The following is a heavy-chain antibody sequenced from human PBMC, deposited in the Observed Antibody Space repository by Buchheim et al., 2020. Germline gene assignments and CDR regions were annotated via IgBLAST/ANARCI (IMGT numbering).Heavy chain of an antibody. CDR1: GFTFSSYS. CDR2: ISSSSSTL. J-gene: IGHJ4*02. CDR3: ARVPLYCSGGSCEIDY. V-gene: IGHV3-48*02. Sequence: EVQLVESGGGLVQPGGSLRLSCAASGFTFSSYSMNWVRQAPGKGLEWVSYISSSSSTLYYADSVKGRFTISSDNAKNSLYLQMNSLRDEDTAVYYCARVPLYCSGGSCEIDYWGQGTL. D-gene: IGHD2-15*01.